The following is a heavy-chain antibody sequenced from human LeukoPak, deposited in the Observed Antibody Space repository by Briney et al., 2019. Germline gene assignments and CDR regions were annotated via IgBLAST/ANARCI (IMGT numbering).Heavy chain of an antibody. J-gene: IGHJ6*03. CDR2: ISYDGSNK. Sequence: PGGSLRLSCAASGFTFSNAWMSWVRQAPGKGLEWVAVISYDGSNKYYADSVKGRFTISRDNSKNTLYLQMNSLRAEDTAVYYCAKVAARIQPNYYMDVWGKGTTVTVSS. D-gene: IGHD5-18*01. CDR1: GFTFSNAW. CDR3: AKVAARIQPNYYMDV. V-gene: IGHV3-30*18.